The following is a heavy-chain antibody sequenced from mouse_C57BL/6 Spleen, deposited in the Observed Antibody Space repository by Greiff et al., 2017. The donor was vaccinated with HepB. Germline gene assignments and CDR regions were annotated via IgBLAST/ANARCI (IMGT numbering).Heavy chain of an antibody. J-gene: IGHJ4*01. CDR1: GYTFTDYY. CDR2: INPYNGGT. Sequence: EVKLQESGPVLVKPGASVKMSCKASGYTFTDYYMNWVKQSHGKSLEWIGVINPYNGGTSYNQKFKGKATLTVDKSSSTAYMELNSLASEDSAVYYCARSYSSRDDWGQGTSVTVSS. V-gene: IGHV1-19*01. CDR3: ARSYSSRDD. D-gene: IGHD2-10*01.